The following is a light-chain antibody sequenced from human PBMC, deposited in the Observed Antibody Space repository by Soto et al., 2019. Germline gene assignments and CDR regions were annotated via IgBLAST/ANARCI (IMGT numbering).Light chain of an antibody. Sequence: QSALTQPASVSGSPGQSITISCTGTSSDFGNYNFVSWYQQSPGKAPKLMIYEATKRPSGVSNRFSGSKSGNTASLTISGLQSEDEADYYCCSYAGSSTLGFRGGTKVTVL. V-gene: IGLV2-23*01. CDR2: EAT. J-gene: IGLJ3*02. CDR3: CSYAGSSTLG. CDR1: SSDFGNYNF.